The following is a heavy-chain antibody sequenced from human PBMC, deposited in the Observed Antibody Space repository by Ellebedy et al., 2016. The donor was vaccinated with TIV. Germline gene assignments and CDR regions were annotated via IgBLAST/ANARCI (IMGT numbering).Heavy chain of an antibody. CDR2: ISWNSGVI. CDR1: GFTFDDYA. Sequence: PGGSLRLSFEASGFTFDDYAMHWVRPAPGKGLEWVPGISWNSGVIEYADSVKGRFTISRDNAKNSVFLQMNSLRVEDMALYYCAKAVERGALDIWGQGTVATVSP. V-gene: IGHV3-9*03. J-gene: IGHJ3*02. CDR3: AKAVERGALDI. D-gene: IGHD1-26*01.